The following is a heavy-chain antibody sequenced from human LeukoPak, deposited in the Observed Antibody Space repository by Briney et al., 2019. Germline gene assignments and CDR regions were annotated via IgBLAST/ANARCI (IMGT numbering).Heavy chain of an antibody. CDR3: ARLSRDSSTYYYFDY. CDR1: GGSISSSSYY. V-gene: IGHV4-39*07. CDR2: IYYSGST. Sequence: SETLSLTCTVSGGSISSSSYYWDWIRQPPGKGLEWIGSIYYSGSTYYNPSLKSRVTISVDTSKNQFSLKLSSVTAADTAVFYCARLSRDSSTYYYFDYWGQGTLVTVSS. J-gene: IGHJ4*02. D-gene: IGHD3-22*01.